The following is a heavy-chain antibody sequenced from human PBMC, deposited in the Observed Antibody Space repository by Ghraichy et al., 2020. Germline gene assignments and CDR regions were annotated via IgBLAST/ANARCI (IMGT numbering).Heavy chain of an antibody. CDR1: GFSFTGYY. D-gene: IGHD5-18*01. V-gene: IGHV1-2*02. Sequence: ASVKVSCKASGFSFTGYYLHWVRQTPGEGLEWMGWINSNSGATSFAPKFQGRVIMSRDTSLTTVYMELSSLTSDDTAVYFCARPLGTRATGYTYGYWGQGTLVTCTS. J-gene: IGHJ4*02. CDR3: ARPLGTRATGYTYGY. CDR2: INSNSGAT.